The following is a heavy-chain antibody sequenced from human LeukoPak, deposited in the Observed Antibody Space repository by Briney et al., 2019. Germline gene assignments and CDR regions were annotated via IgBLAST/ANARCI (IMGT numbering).Heavy chain of an antibody. J-gene: IGHJ4*02. V-gene: IGHV3-23*01. D-gene: IGHD5-12*01. CDR1: GFTFSSFV. CDR3: TKAETVATITNSGF. Sequence: GGSLRLSCAASGFTFSSFVMSWVRQAPGKGLEWVSAITAGGGGTYYADSVKGRFTISRDNSKNTLSLQMNSLRAEDTAVYYCTKAETVATITNSGFWGQGTLVTVSS. CDR2: ITAGGGGT.